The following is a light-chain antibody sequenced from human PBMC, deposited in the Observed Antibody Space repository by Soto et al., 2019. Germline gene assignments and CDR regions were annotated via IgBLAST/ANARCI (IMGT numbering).Light chain of an antibody. CDR1: QSVYSN. V-gene: IGKV3-15*01. CDR2: STS. Sequence: ETVMTQSPGTLSASPGERATLSCWASQSVYSNLAWYQQKPGQAPRLLIYSTSTRATGIPARFSGSGSGTEFTLTISSLQSEDFAVYYCQQYNTWPLTFGGGTKVEIK. J-gene: IGKJ4*01. CDR3: QQYNTWPLT.